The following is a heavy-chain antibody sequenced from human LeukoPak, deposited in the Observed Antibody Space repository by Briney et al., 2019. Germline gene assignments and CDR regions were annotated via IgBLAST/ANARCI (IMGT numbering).Heavy chain of an antibody. CDR3: ARVYSNYALDY. V-gene: IGHV3-48*04. J-gene: IGHJ4*02. CDR1: GFTFSSCS. CDR2: ISSSSSTI. D-gene: IGHD4-11*01. Sequence: GGSLRLSCAASGFTFSSCSMNWVRQAPGKGLEWVSYISSSSSTIYYADSVKGRFTISRDNAKNSLYLQMNSLRAEDTAVYYCARVYSNYALDYWGQGTLVTVSS.